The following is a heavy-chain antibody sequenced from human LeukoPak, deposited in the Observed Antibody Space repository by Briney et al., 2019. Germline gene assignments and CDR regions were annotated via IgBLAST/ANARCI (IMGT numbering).Heavy chain of an antibody. Sequence: PGGPQRLSCAASGFTISSYEMNWVHQAPGKGLQWISYIRSGCNTIYYADSVKGRFTISRDDADNSLYLQMNSLRAEDTAVYYCARDKGSDGIDFWGQGTLVTVSS. CDR2: IRSGCNTI. CDR1: GFTISSYE. J-gene: IGHJ4*02. D-gene: IGHD1-26*01. CDR3: ARDKGSDGIDF. V-gene: IGHV3-48*03.